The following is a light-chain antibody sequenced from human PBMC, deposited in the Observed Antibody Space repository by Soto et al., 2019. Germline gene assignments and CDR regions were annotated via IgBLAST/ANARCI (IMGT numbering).Light chain of an antibody. CDR3: HQRQSWPRT. V-gene: IGKV3-11*01. Sequence: IVLTQSPATLSSFPGDTVTLSCMASQYINTRLAGYQHRPGQAPSLLIYQTSVRAAGIPARFSASGSGTDFSLPISDVQPEDFALYYCHQRQSWPRTFGQGTKVDIK. CDR1: QYINTR. J-gene: IGKJ1*01. CDR2: QTS.